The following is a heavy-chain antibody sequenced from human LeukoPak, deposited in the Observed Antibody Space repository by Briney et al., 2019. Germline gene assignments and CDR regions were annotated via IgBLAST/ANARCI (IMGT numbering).Heavy chain of an antibody. J-gene: IGHJ4*02. Sequence: GRSLRLSCAASGFTFSNYAMYWVRQPPGKGLEWVAVISYDGSNKYYADSVKGRFTISRDNSKSTLYLQMNSLRAEDTAVYYCAREYDNDYYFDYWGQGTLVTVSS. CDR1: GFTFSNYA. V-gene: IGHV3-30-3*01. CDR3: AREYDNDYYFDY. D-gene: IGHD3-22*01. CDR2: ISYDGSNK.